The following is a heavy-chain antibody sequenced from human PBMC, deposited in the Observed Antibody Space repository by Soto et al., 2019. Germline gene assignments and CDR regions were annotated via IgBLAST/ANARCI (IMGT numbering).Heavy chain of an antibody. V-gene: IGHV4-34*01. CDR3: ARGRRYSNWFDP. J-gene: IGHJ5*02. Sequence: QVQLQQWGAGLLKPSETLSLTCAVYGGSFSGYYWSWIRQPPGKGLEWIGEINHSGSTNYNPSLKRRVTISVDTSKNQFSLKLSSVTAADTAVYYCARGRRYSNWFDPWGQGTLVTVSS. CDR2: INHSGST. D-gene: IGHD3-9*01. CDR1: GGSFSGYY.